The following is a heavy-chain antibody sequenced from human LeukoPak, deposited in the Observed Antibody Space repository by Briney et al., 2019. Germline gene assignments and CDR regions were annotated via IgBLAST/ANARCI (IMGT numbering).Heavy chain of an antibody. D-gene: IGHD6-13*01. J-gene: IGHJ6*02. CDR1: GGSISSGSYY. CDR2: IYTSGST. V-gene: IGHV4-61*02. CDR3: ARAGAYSSSWYSSGTFYYYYGMDV. Sequence: SETLSLTCTVSGGSISSGSYYWSWIRQPAGKGLEWIGRIYTSGSTNYNPSLKSRVTISVDTSKNQFSLKLSSVTAADTAVYYCARAGAYSSSWYSSGTFYYYYGMDVWGQGTTVTVSS.